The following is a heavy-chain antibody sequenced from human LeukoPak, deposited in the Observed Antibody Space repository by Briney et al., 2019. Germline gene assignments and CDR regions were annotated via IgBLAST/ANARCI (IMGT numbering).Heavy chain of an antibody. J-gene: IGHJ6*03. CDR2: IYYSGST. CDR3: ARGIAAAGNRVWSYYYYYMDV. V-gene: IGHV4-30-4*08. D-gene: IGHD6-13*01. CDR1: GGSISSGDYY. Sequence: SQTLSLTCTVSGGSISSGDYYWSWIRQPPGKGLEWIGYIYYSGSTNYNPSHKSRVTISVDTSKNQFSLKLSSVTAADTAVYYCARGIAAAGNRVWSYYYYYMDVWGKGTTVTVSS.